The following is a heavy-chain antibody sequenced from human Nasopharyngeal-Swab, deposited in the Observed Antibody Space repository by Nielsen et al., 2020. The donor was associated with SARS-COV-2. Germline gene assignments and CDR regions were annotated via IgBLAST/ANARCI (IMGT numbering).Heavy chain of an antibody. CDR2: ISGSGGST. J-gene: IGHJ6*02. D-gene: IGHD3-3*01. V-gene: IGHV3-23*01. Sequence: GVLKISCAASGFTFSSYAMSWVRQAPGKGLEWVSAISGSGGSTYYADSVKGRFTISRDNSKNTLYLQMNSLRAEDTAVYYCAKASYYDFWSGVEGYYGMDVWGQGTTVTVSS. CDR1: GFTFSSYA. CDR3: AKASYYDFWSGVEGYYGMDV.